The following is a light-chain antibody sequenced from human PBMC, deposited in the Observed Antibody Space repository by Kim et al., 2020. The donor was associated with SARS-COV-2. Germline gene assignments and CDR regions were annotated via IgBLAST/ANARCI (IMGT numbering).Light chain of an antibody. CDR3: HQLNSFPYT. CDR1: LSVNEY. CDR2: ASS. Sequence: IQLTQSPSSLSASVGDRVTITCRASLSVNEYLAWYQQSPGKAPKLLIYASSTLNPGVPTRFSGSGSGTHFTLTISSLQPEDSATYYCHQLNSFPYTFGGGTKVDIK. V-gene: IGKV1-9*01. J-gene: IGKJ4*01.